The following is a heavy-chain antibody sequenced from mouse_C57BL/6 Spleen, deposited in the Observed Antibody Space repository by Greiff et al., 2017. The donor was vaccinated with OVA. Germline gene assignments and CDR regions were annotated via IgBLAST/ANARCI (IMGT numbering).Heavy chain of an antibody. CDR2: IRNKANGYTT. D-gene: IGHD6-2*01. Sequence: EVQLVESGGGLVQPGGSLSLSCAASGFTFTDYYMSWVRQPPGKALEWLGFIRNKANGYTTEYSASVKGRFTISRDNSQSILYLQMNALRAEDSATYYCARPRVSYYAMDYWGQGTSVTVSS. V-gene: IGHV7-3*01. CDR3: ARPRVSYYAMDY. J-gene: IGHJ4*01. CDR1: GFTFTDYY.